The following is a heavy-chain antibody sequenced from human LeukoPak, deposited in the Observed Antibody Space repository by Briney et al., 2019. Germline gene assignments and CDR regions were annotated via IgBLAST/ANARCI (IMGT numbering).Heavy chain of an antibody. CDR1: GGTFSSYA. D-gene: IGHD3-22*01. CDR2: IIPNLGTT. CDR3: ATTNDGGGYQWGDFFDY. J-gene: IGHJ4*02. V-gene: IGHV1-69*04. Sequence: SVKVSCKASGGTFSSYAISWVRQAPGQGLEWMGRIIPNLGTTNRAQKFQDRVTLTADNSTNTACMELTSLTSDDMAVYYCATTNDGGGYQWGDFFDYWGQGTLVTVSS.